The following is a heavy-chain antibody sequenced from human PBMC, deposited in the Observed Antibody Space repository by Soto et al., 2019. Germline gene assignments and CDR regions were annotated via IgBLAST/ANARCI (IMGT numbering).Heavy chain of an antibody. J-gene: IGHJ4*02. V-gene: IGHV4-34*01. CDR1: GGSFSGYY. D-gene: IGHD1-26*01. CDR3: AGRATRGRRYAD. CDR2: INHSGST. Sequence: QVQLQQWGAGLLKPSETLSLTCAVYGGSFSGYYWSWIRQPPGKGLEWTGEINHSGSTNYNPSLKSRVTISVDTSKNQFSLKLSSVTAADTAVYYCAGRATRGRRYADWGQGTLVTVSS.